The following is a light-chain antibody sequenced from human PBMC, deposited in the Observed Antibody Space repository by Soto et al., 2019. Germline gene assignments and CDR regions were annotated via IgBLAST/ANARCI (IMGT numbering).Light chain of an antibody. J-gene: IGKJ2*01. V-gene: IGKV1-39*01. CDR1: PSISSY. Sequence: DIQMTQSPSSLSASLGDRVTITCRASPSISSYLKWYQQKPGKAPKLLIYTASSLQTGVPSRFSGSGSGTAFTLTSGSLQPEDFATYFCQQSYSTAYTFGQGTKLEIK. CDR2: TAS. CDR3: QQSYSTAYT.